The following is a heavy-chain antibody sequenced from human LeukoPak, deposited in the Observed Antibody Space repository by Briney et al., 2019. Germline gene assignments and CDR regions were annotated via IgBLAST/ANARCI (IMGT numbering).Heavy chain of an antibody. D-gene: IGHD1-1*01. CDR3: SKYNPYDALDY. CDR1: GFTFSSSG. Sequence: GGSLRLPCAASGFTFSSSGMNWVRQAPGKGLEWVSYISPSSSPIYYADSVKGRFTISRDNAKNSLYLQMNSLKTGDTAVYYCSKYNPYDALDYWGQGTLVTVSS. J-gene: IGHJ4*02. V-gene: IGHV3-48*01. CDR2: ISPSSSPI.